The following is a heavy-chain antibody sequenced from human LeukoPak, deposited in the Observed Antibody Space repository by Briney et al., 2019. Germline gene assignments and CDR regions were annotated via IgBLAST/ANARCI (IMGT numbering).Heavy chain of an antibody. CDR1: GYTLTELS. V-gene: IGHV1-24*01. Sequence: ASVKVSCKVSGYTLTELSMHWVRQAPGKGLEWMGGFDPEDGETIYAQKFQGRVTMTEDTSTDTAYMELSSLRSEDTAVYYCATDPGGSYYYDYWGRGTLVTVSS. J-gene: IGHJ4*02. D-gene: IGHD1-26*01. CDR2: FDPEDGET. CDR3: ATDPGGSYYYDY.